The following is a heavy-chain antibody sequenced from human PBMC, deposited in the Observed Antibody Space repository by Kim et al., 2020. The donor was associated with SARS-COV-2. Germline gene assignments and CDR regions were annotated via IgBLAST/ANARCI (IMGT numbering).Heavy chain of an antibody. V-gene: IGHV3-23*01. CDR1: GFTFSGYA. CDR3: ASTMGITIFADLGAFDI. Sequence: GGSLRLSCAASGFTFSGYAMSWVRQAPGKGLEWVSAISGSGGSTYYADSVKGRFTISRDNSKNTLYLQMNSLRAEDTAVYYCASTMGITIFADLGAFDIWGHGTMVTVSS. CDR2: ISGSGGST. J-gene: IGHJ3*02. D-gene: IGHD3-3*01.